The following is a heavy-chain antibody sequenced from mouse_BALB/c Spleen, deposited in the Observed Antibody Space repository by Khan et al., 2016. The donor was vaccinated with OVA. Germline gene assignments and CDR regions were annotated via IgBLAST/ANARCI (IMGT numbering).Heavy chain of an antibody. CDR1: GDSITSGY. CDR3: TRSTYRYAFVY. CDR2: IIYSGYT. J-gene: IGHJ3*01. D-gene: IGHD2-14*01. V-gene: IGHV3-8*02. Sequence: EVQLQESGPSLVKPSQTLSLTCSVTGDSITSGYWNWIRKFPGSKLEYMGYIIYSGYTYYNPSLKSRNSITRHTSKTPYYLQLNSVTDEATAPYSCTRSTYRYAFVYWGQGTLVTVSA.